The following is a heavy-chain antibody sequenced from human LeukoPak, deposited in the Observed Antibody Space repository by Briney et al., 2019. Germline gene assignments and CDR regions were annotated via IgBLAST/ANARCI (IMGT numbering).Heavy chain of an antibody. V-gene: IGHV3-21*01. J-gene: IGHJ4*02. CDR2: ISSSSSYI. CDR1: GFTFSSYS. D-gene: IGHD3-22*01. CDR3: ARQSITMTQYYFDY. Sequence: SGGSLRLSCAASGFTFSSYSMNWVRQAPGKWLEWVSSISSSSSYIYYADSVKGRFTISRDNAKNSLYLQMNSLRAEDTAVYYCARQSITMTQYYFDYWGQGTLVTVSS.